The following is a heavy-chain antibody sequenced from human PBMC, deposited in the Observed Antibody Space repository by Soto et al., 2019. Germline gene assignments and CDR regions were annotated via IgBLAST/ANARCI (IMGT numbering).Heavy chain of an antibody. CDR3: SREYSRSSLGFDI. V-gene: IGHV3-9*01. J-gene: IGHJ3*02. D-gene: IGHD6-6*01. Sequence: VQLVESGGGVVQPGRSLRLSCAASGFTFSSYAMHWVRQAPGKGLEWVSGISWNSVSIGYADSVKGRFTIYRDNAKNCLYLQLNSLRAEDTGLYYCSREYSRSSLGFDIWGQGTMVTVS. CDR2: ISWNSVSI. CDR1: GFTFSSYA.